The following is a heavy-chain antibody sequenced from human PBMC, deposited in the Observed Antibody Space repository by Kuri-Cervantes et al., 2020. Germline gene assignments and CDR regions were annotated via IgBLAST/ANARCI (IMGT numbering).Heavy chain of an antibody. CDR2: INHSGST. CDR1: GGSFSGCH. Sequence: SETLSLTCAVYGGSFSGCHWSWSRQSSGKGLEWIGGINHSGSTNYNPSLKSRVTISVDTSKNQFSLKLASVTAADTAMYYCARVEGYYYYYMDVWGKGTTVTVSS. V-gene: IGHV4-34*01. J-gene: IGHJ6*03. CDR3: ARVEGYYYYYMDV. D-gene: IGHD3-3*01.